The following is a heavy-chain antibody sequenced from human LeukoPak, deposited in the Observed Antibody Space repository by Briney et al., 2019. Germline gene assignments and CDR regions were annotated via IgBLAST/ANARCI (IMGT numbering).Heavy chain of an antibody. J-gene: IGHJ4*02. CDR3: ARRAGAYSHPYDY. D-gene: IGHD4/OR15-4a*01. CDR2: ISSSSSHI. CDR1: GFTFSSYS. V-gene: IGHV3-21*04. Sequence: GGSLRLSCAASGFTFSSYSMNWVRQAPGKGLEWVSSISSSSSHIYYADSVKGRFTISRDNSKNTLYLQMNSLRAEDTAVYYCARRAGAYSHPYDYWGQGTLVTVSS.